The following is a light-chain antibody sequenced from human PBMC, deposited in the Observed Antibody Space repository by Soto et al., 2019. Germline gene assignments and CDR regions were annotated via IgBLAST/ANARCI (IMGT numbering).Light chain of an antibody. J-gene: IGKJ5*01. CDR2: DAS. CDR3: QQRSNCPIT. CDR1: QSVSSY. Sequence: EIVLRQSPGTLSLSPGERATLSCRASQSVSSYLAWYQQKPGQAPRLLIYDASNRATGIPARFRGSGSGTDFTLTISSLEPEDFAVYYCQQRSNCPITFGQGTRLEIK. V-gene: IGKV3-11*01.